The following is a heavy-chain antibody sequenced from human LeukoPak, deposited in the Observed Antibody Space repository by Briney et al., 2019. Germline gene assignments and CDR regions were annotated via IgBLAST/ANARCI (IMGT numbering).Heavy chain of an antibody. CDR1: GFTFSSYS. D-gene: IGHD2-2*01. CDR3: ARDTKYAFDN. J-gene: IGHJ4*02. V-gene: IGHV3-48*01. Sequence: GGSLRLSCAASGFTFSSYSRNWVRQAPGKGREGISYIGISSGNTKYADSVKGRFTISGDKAKNSVYLQMNSLRVEDTAVYYCARDTKYAFDNWGQGTLVTVSS. CDR2: IGISSGNT.